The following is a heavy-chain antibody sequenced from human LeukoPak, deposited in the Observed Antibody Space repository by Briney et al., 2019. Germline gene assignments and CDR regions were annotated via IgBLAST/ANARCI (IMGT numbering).Heavy chain of an antibody. CDR2: IYYSGST. CDR1: GGSISSGSYY. D-gene: IGHD3-10*01. Sequence: SETLSLTRTVSGGSISSGSYYWSWIRQPAGKGLEWIGYIYYSGSTNYNPSLKSRVTISVDTSKNQFSLRLSSVTAADTAVYYCAREGYYYGSGSARSWFDPWGQGTLVTVSS. CDR3: AREGYYYGSGSARSWFDP. J-gene: IGHJ5*02. V-gene: IGHV4-61*10.